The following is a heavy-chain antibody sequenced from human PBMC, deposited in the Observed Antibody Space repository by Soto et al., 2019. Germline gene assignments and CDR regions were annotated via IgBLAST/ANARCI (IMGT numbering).Heavy chain of an antibody. Sequence: GGSLRLSCAASGFTFSDYYMSWIRQAPGKGLEWVSYISSSGSTIYYADSVKGRFTISRDNAKNSLYLQMNSLRAEDTAVYYCARDLPADYDFWSGYKGYWGQGTLVTVSS. CDR2: ISSSGSTI. J-gene: IGHJ4*02. V-gene: IGHV3-11*01. CDR1: GFTFSDYY. D-gene: IGHD3-3*01. CDR3: ARDLPADYDFWSGYKGY.